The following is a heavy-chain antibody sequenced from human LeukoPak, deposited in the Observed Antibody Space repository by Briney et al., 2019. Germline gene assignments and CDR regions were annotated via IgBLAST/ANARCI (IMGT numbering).Heavy chain of an antibody. Sequence: KPGGSLLLSCVVAGIPFSDFYMNWIRQAPGKGLEWISYISSSSSYTDYAESVKGRFTISRDNAKSALYLQMNDLRVEDTAVYYCAAGTAADYWGQGTLVIVSS. D-gene: IGHD6-25*01. J-gene: IGHJ4*02. CDR3: AAGTAADY. V-gene: IGHV3-11*03. CDR2: ISSSSSYT. CDR1: GIPFSDFY.